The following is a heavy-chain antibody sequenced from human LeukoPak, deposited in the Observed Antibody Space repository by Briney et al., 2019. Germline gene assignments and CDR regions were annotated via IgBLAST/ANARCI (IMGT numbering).Heavy chain of an antibody. CDR2: FFATGST. Sequence: SETLSLTCTVSGGSINSGNYYWAWIRQPAGKGLEWIGRFFATGSTSSSHNPSLSGRASISVDTSKNQFSLELNPVTAADSAVYFCARGIVSPRFYDYMDVWGKGTTVTVSS. D-gene: IGHD1-26*01. CDR3: ARGIVSPRFYDYMDV. J-gene: IGHJ6*03. CDR1: GGSINSGNYY. V-gene: IGHV4-61*02.